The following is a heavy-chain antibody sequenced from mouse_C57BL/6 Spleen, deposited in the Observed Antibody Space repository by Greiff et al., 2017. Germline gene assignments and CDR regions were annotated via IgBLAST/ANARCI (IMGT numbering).Heavy chain of an antibody. CDR2: IDPSDSYT. Sequence: VKLQESGAELVKPGASVKLSCKASGYTFTSYWMQWVKQRPGQGLEWIGEIDPSDSYTNYNQKFKGNATLTVDTSSSTAYMQLSSLTSEDSAVYYCASNYGSSLFAYWGQGTLVTVSA. CDR1: GYTFTSYW. CDR3: ASNYGSSLFAY. D-gene: IGHD1-1*01. V-gene: IGHV1-50*01. J-gene: IGHJ3*01.